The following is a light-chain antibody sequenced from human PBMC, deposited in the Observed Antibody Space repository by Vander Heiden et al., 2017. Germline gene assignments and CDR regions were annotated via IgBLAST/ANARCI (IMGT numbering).Light chain of an antibody. CDR1: SYNIGADYD. Sequence: QSVLTQPPSVSAAPGQRVTIPCTGSSYNIGADYDVHWYQHLPGTAPKLLIYSNSRRPSGVPDRFSGSQSGTSASLAITGLQAEDEADYYCQSYDSSLSASVFGGGTKLTVL. CDR3: QSYDSSLSASV. J-gene: IGLJ3*02. CDR2: SNS. V-gene: IGLV1-40*01.